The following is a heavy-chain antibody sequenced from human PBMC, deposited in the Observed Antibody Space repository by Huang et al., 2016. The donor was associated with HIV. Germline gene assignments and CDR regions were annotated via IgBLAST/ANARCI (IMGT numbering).Heavy chain of an antibody. Sequence: EVQLLQSGAEVKKPGQSLKISCEGSGYSFTSNWIGWVRQMPGKGLEWMGIIYPDDSDTTYSPSFQGQVTFSADKSINTAYLQWESLRASDTATYYCARLAIARSDGVCYTENYFDEWGQGTQVTVSS. V-gene: IGHV5-51*03. D-gene: IGHD2-8*02. CDR2: IYPDDSDT. CDR3: ARLAIARSDGVCYTENYFDE. CDR1: GYSFTSNW. J-gene: IGHJ4*02.